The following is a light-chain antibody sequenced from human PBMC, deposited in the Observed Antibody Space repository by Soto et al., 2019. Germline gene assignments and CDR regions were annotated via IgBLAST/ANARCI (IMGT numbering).Light chain of an antibody. CDR2: NVS. CDR1: SNDVGGYNH. V-gene: IGLV2-14*01. J-gene: IGLJ1*01. CDR3: TSSTSGSLYV. Sequence: QSALTQTASVSGSPGQSITISCTGTSNDVGGYNHVSWYQQYPGKVPKLSIYNVSNRPSGVSDRFSGSKSGNTASLTISGLQAEDESDYFCTSSTSGSLYVFGSGTKLTVL.